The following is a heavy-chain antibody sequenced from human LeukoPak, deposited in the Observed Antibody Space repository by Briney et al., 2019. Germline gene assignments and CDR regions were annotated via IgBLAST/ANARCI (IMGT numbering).Heavy chain of an antibody. V-gene: IGHV4-39*07. J-gene: IGHJ5*02. Sequence: SETLSLTCTVSGASISRSSYYWGWLRQPPGGGLEWIGSIYYSGTTFYNPSLESRITISVDTSRNQFSLSLSSVTAADTAVYYCARDYRPEGRSPFDPWGQGTLVTVSS. CDR2: IYYSGTT. CDR3: ARDYRPEGRSPFDP. D-gene: IGHD2-2*01. CDR1: GASISRSSYY.